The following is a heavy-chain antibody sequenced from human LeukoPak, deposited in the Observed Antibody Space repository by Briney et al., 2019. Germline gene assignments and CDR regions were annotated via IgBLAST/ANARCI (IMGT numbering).Heavy chain of an antibody. CDR2: ISYDGTNE. D-gene: IGHD6-13*01. CDR1: GFVFRSYG. V-gene: IGHV3-30*03. J-gene: IGHJ4*02. Sequence: GGSLRLSCAASGFVFRSYGMHWARQAPGKGLEWVAVISYDGTNEYYADSVKGRFTISRDNSKNTLSLQTNSLRAEDTAVYYCARGGYTSSWFYFDYWGPGTLVTVSS. CDR3: ARGGYTSSWFYFDY.